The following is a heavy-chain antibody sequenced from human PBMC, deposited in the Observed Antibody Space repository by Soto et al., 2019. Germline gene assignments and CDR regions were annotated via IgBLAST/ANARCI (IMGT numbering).Heavy chain of an antibody. J-gene: IGHJ6*02. V-gene: IGHV3-30-3*01. D-gene: IGHD3-10*01. CDR1: GLTLSRFA. Sequence: QVQLVESGGGVVQPGRSLRLSCAASGLTLSRFAMHWVRQAPGKGLEWVAVIGYDGSNKDYADSVKGRFTISRDNSKNTLYLQMNSLRPEDTAVYDCARDPVNYYGSWTYGMDVWGQGTPVTVSS. CDR2: IGYDGSNK. CDR3: ARDPVNYYGSWTYGMDV.